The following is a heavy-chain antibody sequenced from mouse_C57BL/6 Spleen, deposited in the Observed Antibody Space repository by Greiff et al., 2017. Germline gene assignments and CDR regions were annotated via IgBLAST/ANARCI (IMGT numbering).Heavy chain of an antibody. D-gene: IGHD2-3*01. J-gene: IGHJ4*01. V-gene: IGHV2-9-1*01. CDR3: ARMDGYYGDYAMDY. CDR2: IWTGGGT. Sequence: QVQLKQSGPGLVAPSQSLSITCTVSGFSLTSYAISWVRQPPGKGLEWLGVIWTGGGTNYNSALKSRLSISKDNSKSQVFLKMNSLQTDDTARYYCARMDGYYGDYAMDYWGQGTSVTVSS. CDR1: GFSLTSYA.